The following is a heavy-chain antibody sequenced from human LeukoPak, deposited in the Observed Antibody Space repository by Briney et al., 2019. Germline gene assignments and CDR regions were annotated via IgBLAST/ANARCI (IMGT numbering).Heavy chain of an antibody. CDR1: GGSISSGSYY. CDR2: IYTSGST. J-gene: IGHJ6*03. D-gene: IGHD5-12*01. V-gene: IGHV4-61*02. CDR3: ARSDGGYSGYPYYYYYMDV. Sequence: SETLSLTCTVSGGSISSGSYYWSWIRQPAGKGLEWIGRIYTSGSTNYNPSLKSRVTISVDTSKNQFSLKLSSVTAADTAVYYCARSDGGYSGYPYYYYYMDVWGKGTTVTISS.